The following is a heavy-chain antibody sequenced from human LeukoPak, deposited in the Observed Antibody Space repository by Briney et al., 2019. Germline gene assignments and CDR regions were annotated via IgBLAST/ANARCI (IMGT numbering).Heavy chain of an antibody. CDR2: LKEDGSED. CDR1: GFTFISFW. CDR3: ARDVFRDGYNSGSDY. J-gene: IGHJ4*02. V-gene: IGHV3-7*01. D-gene: IGHD5-24*01. Sequence: GGSLRLSCATSGFTFISFWMSWVRQAPGEGVEWVANLKEDGSEDYDVVSVKGRFTISGDNAKNSLYLQMNSLRAEDTAVYYCARDVFRDGYNSGSDYWGQGTLVAVLS.